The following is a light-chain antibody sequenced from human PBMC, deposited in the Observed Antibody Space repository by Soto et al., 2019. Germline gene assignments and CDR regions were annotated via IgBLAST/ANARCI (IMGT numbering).Light chain of an antibody. Sequence: DIQMTQSPSSLSASVGDRVTITCRASQSIRNDLNWYQQRPGKAPKLLMYTTSNLERGVPSRFSDSGSGTDFTLTINNLQPEDFGTYFCQQGFSRPRTFGLGTTVEVK. CDR3: QQGFSRPRT. CDR2: TTS. V-gene: IGKV1-39*01. J-gene: IGKJ1*01. CDR1: QSIRND.